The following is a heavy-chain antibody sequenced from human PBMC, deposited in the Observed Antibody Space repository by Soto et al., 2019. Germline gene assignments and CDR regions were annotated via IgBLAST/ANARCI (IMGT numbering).Heavy chain of an antibody. CDR3: ARGSIAARPPYYYGMDV. D-gene: IGHD6-6*01. CDR2: IYSGGST. J-gene: IGHJ6*02. CDR1: GFTVSSNY. Sequence: GGSLRLSCAASGFTVSSNYMSWVRQAPGKGLEWVSVIYSGGSTYYADSVKGRFTISRDNSKNTLYLQMNSLRAEDTAVYYCARGSIAARPPYYYGMDVWGQGTTVTVSS. V-gene: IGHV3-53*01.